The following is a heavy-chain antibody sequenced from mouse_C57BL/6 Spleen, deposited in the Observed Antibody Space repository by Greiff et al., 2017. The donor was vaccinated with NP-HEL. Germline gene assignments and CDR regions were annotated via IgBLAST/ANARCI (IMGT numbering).Heavy chain of an antibody. CDR2: IYPGSGST. CDR3: ARSEPGGVWDY. J-gene: IGHJ2*01. Sequence: QVQLQQPGAELVKPGASVKMSCKASGYTFTSYWITWVKQSPGQGLEWIGDIYPGSGSTNYNEKFKSKATLTVDTSSSTAYMQLSSVTSEDSAVYYCARSEPGGVWDYWGQGTTLTVSS. V-gene: IGHV1-55*01. CDR1: GYTFTSYW.